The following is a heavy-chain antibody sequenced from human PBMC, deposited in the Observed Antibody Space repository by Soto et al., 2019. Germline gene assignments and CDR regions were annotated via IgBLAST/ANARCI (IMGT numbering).Heavy chain of an antibody. Sequence: SCTASGYTFTSYYMHWVRQAPGQGLEWMGIINPSSSSTIYYADSVKGRFTISRDNAKNSLYLQMNSLRDEDTAVYYCARDDDYDFWSGYYGFYYYYYGMDVWGQGTTVTVSS. D-gene: IGHD3-3*01. CDR1: GYTFTSYY. J-gene: IGHJ6*02. V-gene: IGHV3-48*02. CDR3: ARDDDYDFWSGYYGFYYYYYGMDV. CDR2: INPSSSSTI.